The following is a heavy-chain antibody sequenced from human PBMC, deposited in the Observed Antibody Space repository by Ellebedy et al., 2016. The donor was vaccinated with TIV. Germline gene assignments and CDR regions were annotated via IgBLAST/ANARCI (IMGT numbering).Heavy chain of an antibody. CDR3: ASEYSSSSHWGY. CDR2: IKQDGSEK. Sequence: GGSLRLYCAASGFSISSYWMSWVRQAPGKGLEWVANIKQDGSEKYYVDSVKGRFTISRDNAKNSLYLQMNSLRAEDTAVYYCASEYSSSSHWGYWGQGTLVTVSS. V-gene: IGHV3-7*03. D-gene: IGHD6-6*01. J-gene: IGHJ4*02. CDR1: GFSISSYW.